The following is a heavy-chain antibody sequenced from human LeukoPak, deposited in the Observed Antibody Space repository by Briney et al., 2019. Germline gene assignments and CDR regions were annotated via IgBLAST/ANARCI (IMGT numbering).Heavy chain of an antibody. CDR1: GFTFSRYW. V-gene: IGHV3-74*01. CDR2: IHTDGSVT. CDR3: ARHLLGDYGALDI. D-gene: IGHD4-17*01. Sequence: GGSLRLSCAASGFTFSRYWMHWVRQTPGKGLVWVSRIHTDGSVTIYADSVKGRFTISRDNAKNILYLQMNSLRAEDTAVYYCARHLLGDYGALDIWGQGAMVTISS. J-gene: IGHJ3*02.